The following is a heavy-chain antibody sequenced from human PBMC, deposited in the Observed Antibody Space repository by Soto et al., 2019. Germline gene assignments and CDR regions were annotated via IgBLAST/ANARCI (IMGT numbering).Heavy chain of an antibody. Sequence: HITLNESGPTVVKPTETLTLTCTSSGFSLTTSGVCVGWVRQSSGKAPEWLASMYGDDDKRYSTSLKGSLTITNDTSRNQVVLTMANVDPSDTATYYSAHSVILEVFGLVTTTGIYFDFWGQGTPVVVS. CDR2: MYGDDDK. D-gene: IGHD3-3*01. CDR3: AHSVILEVFGLVTTTGIYFDF. CDR1: GFSLTTSGVC. V-gene: IGHV2-5*02. J-gene: IGHJ4*02.